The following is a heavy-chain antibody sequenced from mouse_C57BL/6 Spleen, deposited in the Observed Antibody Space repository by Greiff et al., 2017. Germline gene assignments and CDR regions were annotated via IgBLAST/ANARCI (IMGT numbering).Heavy chain of an antibody. J-gene: IGHJ4*01. Sequence: VQLQESGAELVKPGASVKISCKASGYAFSSYWMNWVKQRPGKGLEWIGQIYPGDGDTNYNGKFKGKATLTADKSSSTAYMQLSSLTSEDSAVYFCARDGYDYGLYAMDYWGQGTSVTVSS. D-gene: IGHD2-4*01. CDR2: IYPGDGDT. CDR1: GYAFSSYW. V-gene: IGHV1-80*01. CDR3: ARDGYDYGLYAMDY.